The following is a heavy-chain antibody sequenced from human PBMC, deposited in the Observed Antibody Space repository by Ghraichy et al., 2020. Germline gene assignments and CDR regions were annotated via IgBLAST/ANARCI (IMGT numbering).Heavy chain of an antibody. CDR1: GFTFSSYG. Sequence: GESLNISCAASGFTFSSYGMDWVRQAPGKGLEWVALIWYDGRDRYYADSVKGRFTISRDTSKNTLYLQMNSLRAEDTAVYYCARENNYSGGGGGMDVWGQGTMVTVSS. D-gene: IGHD2-15*01. J-gene: IGHJ6*02. CDR2: IWYDGRDR. CDR3: ARENNYSGGGGGMDV. V-gene: IGHV3-33*01.